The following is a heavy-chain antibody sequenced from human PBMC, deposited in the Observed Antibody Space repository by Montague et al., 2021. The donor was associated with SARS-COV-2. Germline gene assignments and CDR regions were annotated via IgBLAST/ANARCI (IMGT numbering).Heavy chain of an antibody. CDR3: ARDTRIVMLVVATRYGLDV. J-gene: IGHJ6*02. Sequence: SETLSLTCTVSGGSISSSSYYWGWIRQPPGKGLEWIGSIYYTGSTXYNPSLKSRVTISVDTSKNQFSLKLSSVTAADTAVYYCARDTRIVMLVVATRYGLDVWGQGTTVTVSS. CDR1: GGSISSSSYY. V-gene: IGHV4-39*07. D-gene: IGHD3-22*01. CDR2: IYYTGST.